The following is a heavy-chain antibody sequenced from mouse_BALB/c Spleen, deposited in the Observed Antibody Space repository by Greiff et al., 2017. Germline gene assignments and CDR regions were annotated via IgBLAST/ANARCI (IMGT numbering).Heavy chain of an antibody. V-gene: IGHV1-5*01. J-gene: IGHJ2*01. CDR3: TRSLYGYDVEFDY. D-gene: IGHD2-2*01. CDR1: GYSFTSYW. CDR2: IYPGNSDT. Sequence: EVQLQQSGTVLARPGASVKMSCKASGYSFTSYWMHWVKQRPGQGLEWIGAIYPGNSDTSYNQKFKGKAKLTAVTSASTAYMELSSLTNEDSAVYYCTRSLYGYDVEFDYWGQGTTLTVSS.